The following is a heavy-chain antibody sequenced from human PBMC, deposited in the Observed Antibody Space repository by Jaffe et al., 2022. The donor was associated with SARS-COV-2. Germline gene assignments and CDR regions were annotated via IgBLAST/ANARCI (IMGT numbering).Heavy chain of an antibody. CDR2: IYSSGSA. Sequence: QVQLQESGPGLVKPSQTLSLTCTVSGGSISSGSYYWSWIRQHPGKGLEWLGYIYSSGSAYYNPSLKSRVNISLDTSKKRVSLRLSSVTAADTAMYYCARDDYPFGMDVWGQGTAVTVSS. CDR3: ARDDYPFGMDV. V-gene: IGHV4-31*03. CDR1: GGSISSGSYY. J-gene: IGHJ6*02. D-gene: IGHD4-17*01.